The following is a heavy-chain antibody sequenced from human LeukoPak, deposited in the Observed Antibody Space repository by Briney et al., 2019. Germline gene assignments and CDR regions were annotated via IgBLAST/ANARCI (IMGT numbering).Heavy chain of an antibody. CDR3: ARAGGSIAAGGTEGINFHH. J-gene: IGHJ1*01. Sequence: SEPVSLMCTVSSHFFRRFYWRGLRHPPGEALVWLGYIYYTGSTNYNPSLKSRVTISLDTSKNQFSLKLTSVTAADTAVYYCARAGGSIAAGGTEGINFHHWGQGTLVIVSS. V-gene: IGHV4-59*01. CDR2: IYYTGST. CDR1: SHFFRRFY. D-gene: IGHD6-13*01.